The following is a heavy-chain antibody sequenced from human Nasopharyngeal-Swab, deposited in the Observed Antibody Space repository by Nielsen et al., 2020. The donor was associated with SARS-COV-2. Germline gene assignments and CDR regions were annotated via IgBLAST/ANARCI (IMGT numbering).Heavy chain of an antibody. J-gene: IGHJ4*02. D-gene: IGHD6-19*01. CDR3: ARTPGIAVAGTRFDFDF. V-gene: IGHV4-59*01. CDR1: GGSISSYY. CDR2: IYYSGST. Sequence: SETLSLTCTVSGGSISSYYWSWIRQPPGKGLEWIGYIYYSGSTNYNPSLKSRVTISVDTSKNQLSLKLSSVTAADTAVYYCARTPGIAVAGTRFDFDFWGQGTLVTVSS.